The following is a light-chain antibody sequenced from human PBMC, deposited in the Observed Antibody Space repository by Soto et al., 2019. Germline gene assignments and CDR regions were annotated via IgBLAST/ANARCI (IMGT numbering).Light chain of an antibody. V-gene: IGLV2-14*01. CDR3: SSYTSRSTPWV. CDR1: SSDVGGYNY. CDR2: EVS. J-gene: IGLJ3*02. Sequence: QSALTQPASVSGSPGQSITISCTGTSSDVGGYNYVSWYQQHPGKAPKLMIYEVSNRPSGVSNRFSGSKSGNTASLTISGLQAEGEADYYCSSYTSRSTPWVFGGGTKLTVL.